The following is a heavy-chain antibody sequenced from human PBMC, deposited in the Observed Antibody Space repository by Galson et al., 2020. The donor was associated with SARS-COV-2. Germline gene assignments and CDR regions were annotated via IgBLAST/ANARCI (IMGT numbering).Heavy chain of an antibody. CDR2: IYSGGST. D-gene: IGHD3-10*01. Sequence: GESLKISCAASGFTVSSNYMSWVRQAPGQGLEWVSVIYSGGSTYYADSVKGRFTISRDNSKNTLYLQMNSLRAEDTAVYYCARDSFDYGSDWGQGTLVTVSS. V-gene: IGHV3-66*01. CDR1: GFTVSSNY. J-gene: IGHJ4*02. CDR3: ARDSFDYGSD.